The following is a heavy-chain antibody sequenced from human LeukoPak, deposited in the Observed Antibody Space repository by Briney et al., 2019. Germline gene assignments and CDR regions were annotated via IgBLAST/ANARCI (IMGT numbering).Heavy chain of an antibody. J-gene: IGHJ4*02. CDR2: IDNAGSIT. CDR3: VRSAFHAGSGNYYDY. V-gene: IGHV3-74*03. Sequence: GGSLRLSCAASGFTFSNYWIHWVRQAPGKGLVWASRIDNAGSITTYADSVKGRFTISRDNAENTLYLQMNSLRVEDTAVYYCVRSAFHAGSGNYYDYWGQGTLVTVSS. D-gene: IGHD3-22*01. CDR1: GFTFSNYW.